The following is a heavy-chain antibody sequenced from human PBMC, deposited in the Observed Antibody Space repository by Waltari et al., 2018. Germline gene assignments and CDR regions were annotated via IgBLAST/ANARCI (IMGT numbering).Heavy chain of an antibody. CDR3: ASDRITGIEYFLH. V-gene: IGHV1-69*04. CDR1: GGTFNTQP. J-gene: IGHJ1*01. D-gene: IGHD1-1*01. CDR2: IIPVLDRT. Sequence: QVQLVQSGAEVKKPGSSVRVSCRSSGGTFNTQPFRGVRQAPGQGLEWMGRIIPVLDRTVYAQKFQGRVTITADKSTSSAYMELSSLRSEDTAVYYCASDRITGIEYFLHWGQGTLVTV.